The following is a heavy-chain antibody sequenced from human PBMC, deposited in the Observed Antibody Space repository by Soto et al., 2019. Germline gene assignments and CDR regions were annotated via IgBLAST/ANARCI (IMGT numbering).Heavy chain of an antibody. J-gene: IGHJ4*01. CDR3: ARSRRQWFGGTLSYYFDF. CDR1: GFVFRVYW. D-gene: IGHD3-10*01. CDR2: IKEDGSEA. Sequence: GSLRLSCAASGFVFRVYWMSWVRQAPGKGLEWVANIKEDGSEANYVDSVKGRFAVSRDKDTLYLQLNSLTPEDTAVYYCARSRRQWFGGTLSYYFDFWGHGTLGTSPQ. V-gene: IGHV3-7*01.